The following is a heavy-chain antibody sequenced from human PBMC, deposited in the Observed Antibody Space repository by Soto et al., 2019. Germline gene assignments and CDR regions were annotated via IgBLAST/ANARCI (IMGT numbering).Heavy chain of an antibody. CDR1: GGSLSTYY. D-gene: IGHD6-13*01. J-gene: IGHJ5*02. Sequence: SETLSLTCTVSGGSLSTYYWSWIRQSPGKGLEWMGYLYYGATTYYSPSLKSRLTISADSSKTQFSLKSTSVTTAGTAVYYCAGGSSWDWFDPWGQGTLVTGS. CDR3: AGGSSWDWFDP. V-gene: IGHV4-59*01. CDR2: LYYGATT.